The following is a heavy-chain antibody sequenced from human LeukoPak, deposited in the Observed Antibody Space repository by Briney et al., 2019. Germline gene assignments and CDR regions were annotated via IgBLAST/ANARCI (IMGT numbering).Heavy chain of an antibody. CDR2: ISAYSGNT. J-gene: IGHJ3*02. V-gene: IGHV1-18*01. CDR1: GYTFTSYG. Sequence: ASVKVSCKASGYTFTSYGISWVRQAPGQGLEWMGWISAYSGNTNYAQKLQGRVTMTTDTSTSTAYMELRSLRSDDTAVYYCARGRGIYYDSSGYYVSAFDIWGQGTMVTVSS. CDR3: ARGRGIYYDSSGYYVSAFDI. D-gene: IGHD3-22*01.